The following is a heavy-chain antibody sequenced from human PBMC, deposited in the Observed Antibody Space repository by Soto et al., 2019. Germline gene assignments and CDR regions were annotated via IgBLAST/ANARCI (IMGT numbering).Heavy chain of an antibody. CDR2: IYSGGST. CDR3: TRDHTVTFPSSAYYGMDV. V-gene: IGHV3-66*01. J-gene: IGHJ6*02. Sequence: EEQLVESGGGLVQPGGSLRLSCAASGFTVSDHYMTWVRQAPGKGLEWVSVIYSGGSTYYADSVKGRFTISRDNAKNTLYLQINSLRAEDTAVYYCTRDHTVTFPSSAYYGMDVWGQGTTVIVSS. CDR1: GFTVSDHY. D-gene: IGHD3-16*01.